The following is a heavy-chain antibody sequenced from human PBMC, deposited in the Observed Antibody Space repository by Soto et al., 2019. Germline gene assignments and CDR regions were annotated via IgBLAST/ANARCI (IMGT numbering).Heavy chain of an antibody. Sequence: GGSLRLSCAASGFTFSNAWMSWVRQAPGKGLEWAGRIKSKTDGGTTDYAAPVKGRFTISRDDSKNTLYLQMNSLKTEDTAVYYCTTSLGCSSTSCRYYYYYYGMDVWGQGTTVTVSS. CDR3: TTSLGCSSTSCRYYYYYYGMDV. CDR2: IKSKTDGGTT. CDR1: GFTFSNAW. V-gene: IGHV3-15*01. D-gene: IGHD2-2*01. J-gene: IGHJ6*02.